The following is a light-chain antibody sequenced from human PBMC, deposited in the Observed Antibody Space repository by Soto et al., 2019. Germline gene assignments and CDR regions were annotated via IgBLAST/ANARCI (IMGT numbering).Light chain of an antibody. Sequence: DIVMTQSPDSLAVSLGERATINCKSSQSVLYSSINKNYLAWYQQKPGQPPRLLIYWASTRESGVPDRFSGSGSGTDFTLTISSLQAEDVAVYYCQQYYSTPFTFDPGTKVDIK. CDR1: QSVLYSSINKNY. V-gene: IGKV4-1*01. CDR2: WAS. J-gene: IGKJ3*01. CDR3: QQYYSTPFT.